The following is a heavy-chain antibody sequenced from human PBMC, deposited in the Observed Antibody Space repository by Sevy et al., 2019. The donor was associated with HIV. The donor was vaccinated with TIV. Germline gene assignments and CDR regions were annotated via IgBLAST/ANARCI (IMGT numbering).Heavy chain of an antibody. Sequence: GSLRLSCAASGFSFSGYSFNWVRQAPGKGLEWVSSIDTSSAYIYYADSVKGRFTISRDNAKNSLYLQMSSLRAEDTAVYFCARVNCTNGVCFQGYYYYGLDVWGQRTTVTVSS. V-gene: IGHV3-21*01. J-gene: IGHJ6*02. D-gene: IGHD2-8*01. CDR2: IDTSSAYI. CDR3: ARVNCTNGVCFQGYYYYGLDV. CDR1: GFSFSGYS.